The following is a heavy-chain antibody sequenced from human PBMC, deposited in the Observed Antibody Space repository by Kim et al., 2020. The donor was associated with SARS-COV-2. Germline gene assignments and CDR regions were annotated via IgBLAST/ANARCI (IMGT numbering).Heavy chain of an antibody. D-gene: IGHD3-22*01. CDR1: GYTFTGYY. Sequence: ASVKVSCKASGYTFTGYYMHWVRQAPGQGLEWMGRINPNSGGTNYAQKFQGRVTMTRDTSISTAYMELSRLRSDDMAVYYCARDRYYYDSSNYYYGMDVWGQGTTVTVSS. CDR3: ARDRYYYDSSNYYYGMDV. CDR2: INPNSGGT. J-gene: IGHJ6*02. V-gene: IGHV1-2*06.